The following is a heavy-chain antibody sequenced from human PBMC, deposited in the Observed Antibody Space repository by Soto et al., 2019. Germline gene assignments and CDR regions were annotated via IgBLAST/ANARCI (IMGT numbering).Heavy chain of an antibody. CDR3: ARVTNWERGRGYFDY. D-gene: IGHD7-27*01. CDR1: GGTFSSYA. CDR2: IIPIFGTA. Sequence: QVQLMQSGAEVKKPGSSVKVSCKASGGTFSSYAISWVRQAPGQGLEWMGGIIPIFGTANYAQKFQGRVTITADESTSTAYIELSSLRSEDTAVYYCARVTNWERGRGYFDYWGQGTLVTVSS. V-gene: IGHV1-69*12. J-gene: IGHJ4*02.